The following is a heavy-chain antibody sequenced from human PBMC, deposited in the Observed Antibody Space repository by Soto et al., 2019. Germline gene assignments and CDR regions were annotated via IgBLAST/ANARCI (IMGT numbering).Heavy chain of an antibody. Sequence: QVQLVESGGGVVQPGRSLRLSCAASGFTFSSYGMHWVRQAPGKGLEWVAVISYDGSNKYYADSVKGRFTISRDNSKNTLYLQMKSRRAEDTAVYYCAKAPSRITMIVVVTLPDYWGEGTLVTVSS. CDR3: AKAPSRITMIVVVTLPDY. V-gene: IGHV3-30*18. CDR1: GFTFSSYG. D-gene: IGHD3-22*01. J-gene: IGHJ4*02. CDR2: ISYDGSNK.